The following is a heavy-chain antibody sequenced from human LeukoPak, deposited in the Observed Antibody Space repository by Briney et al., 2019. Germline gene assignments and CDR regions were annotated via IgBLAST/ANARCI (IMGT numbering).Heavy chain of an antibody. CDR1: GFTFGDYA. Sequence: GGSLRLSCTASGFTFGDYAMSWVRQAPGKGLEWEGFIRSKAYGGTTEYAASVKGRFTISRDDSKSIAYLQMNSLKTEDTAVYYCTRERFEYGDYADYWGQGTLVTVSS. J-gene: IGHJ4*02. CDR3: TRERFEYGDYADY. CDR2: IRSKAYGGTT. D-gene: IGHD4-17*01. V-gene: IGHV3-49*04.